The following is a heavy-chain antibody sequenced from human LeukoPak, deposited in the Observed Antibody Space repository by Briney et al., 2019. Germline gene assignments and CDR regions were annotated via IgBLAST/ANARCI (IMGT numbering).Heavy chain of an antibody. Sequence: PGGSLRLSCAASGFIFDEYAMHWVRQAPGKGLEWVSGISWNSGSIGYADSVKGRFTISRDNAKNSLYLQMNSLRAEDTALYYCAKSAYSSPRRGWFDPWGQGTPVTVSS. D-gene: IGHD6-13*01. CDR3: AKSAYSSPRRGWFDP. CDR1: GFIFDEYA. J-gene: IGHJ5*02. V-gene: IGHV3-9*01. CDR2: ISWNSGSI.